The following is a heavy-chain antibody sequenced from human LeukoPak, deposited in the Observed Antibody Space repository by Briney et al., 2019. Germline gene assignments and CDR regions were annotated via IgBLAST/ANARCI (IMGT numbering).Heavy chain of an antibody. Sequence: GGSLRLSCAASGFTFSSYGMHWVRQAPGKGLEWVAFIRYDGSNKYYADSVKGRFTISRDNSKNTLYLQMNSLRAEDTAVYYCAKGSTYYYDSSGLFFDYWGQGTLVTVSS. V-gene: IGHV3-30*02. CDR3: AKGSTYYYDSSGLFFDY. CDR1: GFTFSSYG. J-gene: IGHJ4*02. CDR2: IRYDGSNK. D-gene: IGHD3-22*01.